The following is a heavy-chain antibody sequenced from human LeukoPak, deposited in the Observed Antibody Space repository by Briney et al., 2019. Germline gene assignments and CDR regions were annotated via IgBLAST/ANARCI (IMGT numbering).Heavy chain of an antibody. Sequence: KPSGTLSLTCTVSGGSISSSSYYWGWIRQPPGKGLEWIGSIYYSGSTYYNPSLKSRVTISVDTSKNQFSLKLSSVTAADTAVYYCARHSGSYYGYVDYWGQGTLVTVSS. CDR2: IYYSGST. CDR3: ARHSGSYYGYVDY. CDR1: GGSISSSSYY. J-gene: IGHJ4*02. D-gene: IGHD1-26*01. V-gene: IGHV4-39*01.